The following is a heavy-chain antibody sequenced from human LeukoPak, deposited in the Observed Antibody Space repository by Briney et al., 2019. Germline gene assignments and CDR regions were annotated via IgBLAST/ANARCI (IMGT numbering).Heavy chain of an antibody. D-gene: IGHD2-2*01. V-gene: IGHV4-34*01. Sequence: SETLSLTCAVYGGSFSGYYWSWIRQPPGKGLEWIGEINHSGSTNYNPSLKSRVTISVGTSKNQFSLKLSSVTAADTAVYYCASTPYCSSTSCYRRYYYGMDVWGQGTTVTVSS. CDR1: GGSFSGYY. CDR3: ASTPYCSSTSCYRRYYYGMDV. CDR2: INHSGST. J-gene: IGHJ6*02.